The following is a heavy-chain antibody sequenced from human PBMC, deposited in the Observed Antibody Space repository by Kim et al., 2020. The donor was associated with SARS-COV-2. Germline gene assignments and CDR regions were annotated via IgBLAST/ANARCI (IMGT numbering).Heavy chain of an antibody. Sequence: SETLSLTCTVSGGSISSGDYYWSWIRQPPGKGLEWIGYIYYSGSTYYNPSLKSRVTISVDTSKNQFSLKLSSVTAADTAVYYCAREIAAAGWSDYWGQGTLVTVSS. CDR3: AREIAAAGWSDY. CDR2: IYYSGST. V-gene: IGHV4-30-4*01. D-gene: IGHD6-13*01. CDR1: GGSISSGDYY. J-gene: IGHJ4*02.